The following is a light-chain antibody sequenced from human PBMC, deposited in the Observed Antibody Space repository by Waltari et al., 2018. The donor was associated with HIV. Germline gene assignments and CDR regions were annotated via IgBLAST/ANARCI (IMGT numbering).Light chain of an antibody. CDR3: QSYDSSLRASV. Sequence: QSALTQPPSVSGAPGQRVTISCTGNRSHTGAGVFVHWCQPLPGTAPNLLVDSAINRPSGVPDRFSGSTSGTSASLVITGLQAEDEAEYYCQSYDSSLRASVFGGGTKLTVL. V-gene: IGLV1-40*01. J-gene: IGLJ2*01. CDR1: RSHTGAGVF. CDR2: SAI.